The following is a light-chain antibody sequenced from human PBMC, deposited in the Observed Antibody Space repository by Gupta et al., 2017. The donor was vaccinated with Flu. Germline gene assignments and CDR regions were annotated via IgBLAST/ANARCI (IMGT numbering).Light chain of an antibody. CDR2: WAS. CDR3: QQYYNTPLT. J-gene: IGKJ3*01. Sequence: IVLTQSPDSLAVSLGERATINCKSSQTVLYNSNNKNYLAWYQQRPGQPPKLLFYWASTRASGVPDRFGGSGSGTDFTLTISSLQAEDVAVYYCQQYYNTPLTFGPGTRVD. CDR1: QTVLYNSNNKNY. V-gene: IGKV4-1*01.